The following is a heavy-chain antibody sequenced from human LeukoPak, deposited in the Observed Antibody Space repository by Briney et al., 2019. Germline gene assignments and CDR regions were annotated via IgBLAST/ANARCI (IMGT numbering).Heavy chain of an antibody. CDR1: GYSFTSYW. CDR3: ARRGYCSSTSCHDAFDI. Sequence: GESLKISCKGSGYSFTSYWIGWVRQLPGKGLEWMGIIYPGDSDTRYSPSFQGQVTISADKSISTAYLQWSSLKASDTAMYYCARRGYCSSTSCHDAFDIWGQGTMVTVSS. D-gene: IGHD2-2*01. V-gene: IGHV5-51*01. CDR2: IYPGDSDT. J-gene: IGHJ3*02.